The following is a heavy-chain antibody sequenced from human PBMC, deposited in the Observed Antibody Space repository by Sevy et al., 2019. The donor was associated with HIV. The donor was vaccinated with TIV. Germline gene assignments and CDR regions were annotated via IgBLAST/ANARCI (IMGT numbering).Heavy chain of an antibody. Sequence: SQTLSLTCAISGDSVSSNSAAWNWIRQSPSRGLEWLGRTFYRSKWYSDYAVSVKSRITINADTSKNQLSLQLNSVTPEDTAVYFCARDMNSSSGPYYYYYMDVWGKGTTVTVSS. J-gene: IGHJ6*03. CDR2: TFYRSKWYS. CDR3: ARDMNSSSGPYYYYYMDV. V-gene: IGHV6-1*01. CDR1: GDSVSSNSAA. D-gene: IGHD6-6*01.